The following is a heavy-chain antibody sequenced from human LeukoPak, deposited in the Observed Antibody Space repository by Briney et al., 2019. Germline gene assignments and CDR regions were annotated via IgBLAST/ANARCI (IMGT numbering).Heavy chain of an antibody. CDR2: IYYSGST. Sequence: SETLALTCTVSGVSISSSSYYWGWIRQPPGKGLEWIGSIYYSGSTYYNPSLKSRVTISVDTSKNQFSLKLSSVTAADTAVYYCAKGMDVWGQGTTVTVSS. CDR1: GVSISSSSYY. CDR3: AKGMDV. V-gene: IGHV4-39*01. J-gene: IGHJ6*02.